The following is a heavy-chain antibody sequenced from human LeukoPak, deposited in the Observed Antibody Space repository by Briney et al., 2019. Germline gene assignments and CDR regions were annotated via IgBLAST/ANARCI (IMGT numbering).Heavy chain of an antibody. J-gene: IGHJ4*02. CDR3: AKGRIVGATTESGYFDY. V-gene: IGHV3-23*01. CDR2: INGSGGST. Sequence: PGGSLRLSCAASGFTFSSYAMSWVRQAPGKGLEWVSAINGSGGSTYYADSVKGRFTISRDNSKNTLYLQMNSLRAEDTAVYYCAKGRIVGATTESGYFDYWGQGTLVTVSS. D-gene: IGHD1-26*01. CDR1: GFTFSSYA.